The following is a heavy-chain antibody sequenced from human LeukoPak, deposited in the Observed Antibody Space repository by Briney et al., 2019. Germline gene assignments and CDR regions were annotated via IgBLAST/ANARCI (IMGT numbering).Heavy chain of an antibody. Sequence: PGGSLRLSCAASGFTFRSYALHWVRQAPGKGLEWVAFVAYDGSSKYYRDSVKGRSIISKDYSTNTLYLQMDGLRGDDTAVYYCARDGVTRRYNMYFYMDVWGKGTTVTVSS. D-gene: IGHD1-1*01. CDR1: GFTFRSYA. J-gene: IGHJ6*03. V-gene: IGHV3-30*04. CDR3: ARDGVTRRYNMYFYMDV. CDR2: VAYDGSSK.